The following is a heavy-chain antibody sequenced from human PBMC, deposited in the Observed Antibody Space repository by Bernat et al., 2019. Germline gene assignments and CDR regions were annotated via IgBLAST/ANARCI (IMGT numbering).Heavy chain of an antibody. J-gene: IGHJ1*01. D-gene: IGHD2-15*01. CDR3: ARELVVGVAEYFQD. CDR2: IKEDGSEK. Sequence: EVQLVESGGGLVQPGGSLRLSCAASGFRFSKYWMSWVRQAPGKGLEWVANIKEDGSEKYYVDSVKGRFTISSDNAKNSLYLQVNSLRDEDTAVYYCARELVVGVAEYFQDWGQGTLVTVSS. CDR1: GFRFSKYW. V-gene: IGHV3-7*03.